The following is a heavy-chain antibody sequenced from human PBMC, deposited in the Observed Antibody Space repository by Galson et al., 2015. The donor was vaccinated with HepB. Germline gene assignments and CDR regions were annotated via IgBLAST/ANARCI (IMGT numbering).Heavy chain of an antibody. CDR3: ARSGPVVPAAMNSYYHGMDV. Sequence: SLRLSCAASGFTFSSYAMSWVRQAPGKGLEWVSAISGSGGSTYYADSVKGRFTISRDNSKNTLYLQMNSLRAEDTAVYYCARSGPVVPAAMNSYYHGMDVWGQRTTVTVSS. CDR2: ISGSGGST. D-gene: IGHD2-2*01. V-gene: IGHV3-23*01. J-gene: IGHJ6*02. CDR1: GFTFSSYA.